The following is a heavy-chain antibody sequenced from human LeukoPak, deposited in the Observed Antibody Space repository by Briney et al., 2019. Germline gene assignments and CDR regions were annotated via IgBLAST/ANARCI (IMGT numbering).Heavy chain of an antibody. CDR1: GYTFTSYD. J-gene: IGHJ4*02. D-gene: IGHD5-12*01. CDR2: ISAYNGNT. V-gene: IGHV1-8*01. CDR3: ARGYHSGYDPRRFDY. Sequence: ASVKVSCKASGYTFTSYDINWVRQAPGQGLEWMGWISAYNGNTNYAQNLQGRVTMTRNTSISTAYMELSSLRSEDTAVYYCARGYHSGYDPRRFDYWGQGTLVTVSS.